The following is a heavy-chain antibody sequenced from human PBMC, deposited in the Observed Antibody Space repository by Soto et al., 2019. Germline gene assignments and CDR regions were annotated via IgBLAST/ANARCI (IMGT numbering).Heavy chain of an antibody. CDR3: TKEGNMGSSSWYYFDY. J-gene: IGHJ4*02. Sequence: QVPLVESGGGVVQAGRSLRLSCAASGFTFRSNGMHWVRQAPGKGLEWVATIWYDSSNKYYADSVKGRFTISRDNSKNTLYVQMNNLRAEDTAVYYCTKEGNMGSSSWYYFDYWGQGTLVTVSS. CDR1: GFTFRSNG. V-gene: IGHV3-33*06. D-gene: IGHD6-13*01. CDR2: IWYDSSNK.